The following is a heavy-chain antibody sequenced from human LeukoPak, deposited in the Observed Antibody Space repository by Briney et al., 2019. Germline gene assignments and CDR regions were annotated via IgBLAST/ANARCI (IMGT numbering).Heavy chain of an antibody. Sequence: GGSLRLSCAASGLTFSSYGMHWVRQAPGKGLEWVALISYDGTNKYYGDSVKGRFTISRDKSKNTLFLQMNSLRAEDTAVYYCARDGTVTAGPFDPWGGGTLVTVSS. V-gene: IGHV3-30*03. D-gene: IGHD4-17*01. CDR1: GLTFSSYG. J-gene: IGHJ5*02. CDR2: ISYDGTNK. CDR3: ARDGTVTAGPFDP.